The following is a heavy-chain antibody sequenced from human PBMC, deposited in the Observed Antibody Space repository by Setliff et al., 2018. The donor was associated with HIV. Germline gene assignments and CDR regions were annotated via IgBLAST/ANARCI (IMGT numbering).Heavy chain of an antibody. V-gene: IGHV3-30*02. CDR2: IRYDGSDK. Sequence: RLSCAASGFTFSSYGMHWVRQAPGKGLEWVAFIRYDGSDKYYADFVMGRFTISRDNSKNTLYLQMNTLRTEDTAVYYCAQLAAADDSWGQGTLVTVSS. J-gene: IGHJ4*02. D-gene: IGHD6-13*01. CDR3: AQLAAADDS. CDR1: GFTFSSYG.